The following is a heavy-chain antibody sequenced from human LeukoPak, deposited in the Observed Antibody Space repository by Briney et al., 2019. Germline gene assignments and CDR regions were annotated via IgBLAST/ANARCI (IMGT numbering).Heavy chain of an antibody. CDR2: INRSGST. CDR1: GGSFSGYY. CDR3: AREVTGNWFDP. Sequence: SGTLSLTCAVYGGSFSGYYWSWIRQPPGKGLEWIGEINRSGSTNYNPSLKSRVTISVDTSKNQFSLKLSSVTAADTAVYYCAREVTGNWFDPWGQGTLVTVSS. D-gene: IGHD2-21*02. V-gene: IGHV4-34*01. J-gene: IGHJ5*02.